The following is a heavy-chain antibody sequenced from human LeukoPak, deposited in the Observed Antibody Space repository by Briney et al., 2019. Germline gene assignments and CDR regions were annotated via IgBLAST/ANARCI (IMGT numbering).Heavy chain of an antibody. Sequence: SETLSPTRAVYGGSFSGYYWSWIRQPPGKGLEWIGEINHSGSTNYNPSLKSRVTISVDTSKNQFSLKLSSVTAADTAVYYCARGPYYYDSSGYDWGQGTLVTVSS. D-gene: IGHD3-22*01. V-gene: IGHV4-34*01. CDR1: GGSFSGYY. J-gene: IGHJ1*01. CDR2: INHSGST. CDR3: ARGPYYYDSSGYD.